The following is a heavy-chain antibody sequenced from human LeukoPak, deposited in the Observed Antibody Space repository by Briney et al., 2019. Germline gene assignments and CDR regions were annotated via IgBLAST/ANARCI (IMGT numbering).Heavy chain of an antibody. CDR1: GFTFSSYA. V-gene: IGHV3-23*01. D-gene: IGHD3-3*01. J-gene: IGHJ4*02. CDR2: ISGSGGST. Sequence: GGSLRLSWAASGFTFSSYAMSWVRQAPGKGLEWVSAISGSGGSTYYADSVKGRFTISRDNSKNTLYLQMNSLRAEDTAVYYCAKSHYDFWSGQYYFDYWGQGTLVTVSS. CDR3: AKSHYDFWSGQYYFDY.